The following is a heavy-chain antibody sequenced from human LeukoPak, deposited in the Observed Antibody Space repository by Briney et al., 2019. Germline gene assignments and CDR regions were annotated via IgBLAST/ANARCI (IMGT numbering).Heavy chain of an antibody. J-gene: IGHJ3*02. CDR1: GGSISSYY. Sequence: SETLSLTCTVSGGSISSYYWSWIRQPAGNGLEWIGHIYTRGGTNYNPSLKSRVTMSLDTSKNQFSLKLNSVTAADTAVYYCARSDHNSWNAFDIWGQGTMVTVSS. CDR3: ARSDHNSWNAFDI. V-gene: IGHV4-4*07. CDR2: IYTRGGT. D-gene: IGHD1-26*01.